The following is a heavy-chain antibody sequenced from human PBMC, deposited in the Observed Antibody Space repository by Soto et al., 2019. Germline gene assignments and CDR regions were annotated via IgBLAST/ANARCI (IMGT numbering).Heavy chain of an antibody. CDR1: GFTFANYA. CDR2: ISSEANGGTT. J-gene: IGHJ4*02. CDR3: TRYYYEDRGYFVY. D-gene: IGHD3-22*01. V-gene: IGHV3-49*04. Sequence: GGSLRLSCSGFGFTFANYALTWVRQAPGKGLELLGFISSEANGGTTDYAAFLRGRATISRDDSKGIAYLEIKRLQSDDTAIYYCTRYYYEDRGYFVYWGQGTRVTVSS.